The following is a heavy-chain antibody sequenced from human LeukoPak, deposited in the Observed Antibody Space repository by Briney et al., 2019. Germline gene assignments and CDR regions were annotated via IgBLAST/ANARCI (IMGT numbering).Heavy chain of an antibody. J-gene: IGHJ5*02. CDR2: INPNSGGT. CDR1: GYTFTGYY. CDR3: AGSPSDSVVVPAATNWFDP. V-gene: IGHV1-2*02. D-gene: IGHD2-2*01. Sequence: ASVKVSCKASGYTFTGYYMHWVRQAPGQGLEWMGWINPNSGGTNYAQKFQGRVTMTRDTSISTAYMELSRLRSDDTAVYYCAGSPSDSVVVPAATNWFDPWGQGTLVTVSS.